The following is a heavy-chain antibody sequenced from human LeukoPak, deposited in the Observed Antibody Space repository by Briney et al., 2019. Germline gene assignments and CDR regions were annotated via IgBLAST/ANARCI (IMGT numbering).Heavy chain of an antibody. J-gene: IGHJ4*02. CDR1: GFTFSSYE. Sequence: GGSLRLSCAASGFTFSSYEMNWVRQAPGKGLEWVSYISSSGSTIYYADSAKGRSTISRDNAKNSLYLQMNSLRAEDTAVYYCARDQDYYGSGSYSYWGQGTLVTVSS. D-gene: IGHD3-10*01. V-gene: IGHV3-48*03. CDR3: ARDQDYYGSGSYSY. CDR2: ISSSGSTI.